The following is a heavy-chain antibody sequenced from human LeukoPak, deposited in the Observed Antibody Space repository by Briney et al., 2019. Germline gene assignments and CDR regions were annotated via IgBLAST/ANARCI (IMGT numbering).Heavy chain of an antibody. CDR1: GVSISSGIYY. V-gene: IGHV4-61*02. CDR2: IYTSGST. CDR3: ARAVAGTAPFDY. D-gene: IGHD6-19*01. Sequence: SQTLSLTRTLSGVSISSGIYYWSCIRPPPGRGLEWIGRIYTSGSTNYNPSLKSRVTISVDTSKNQFSLKLSSVTAADTAVYYCARAVAGTAPFDYWGQGTLVTVSS. J-gene: IGHJ4*02.